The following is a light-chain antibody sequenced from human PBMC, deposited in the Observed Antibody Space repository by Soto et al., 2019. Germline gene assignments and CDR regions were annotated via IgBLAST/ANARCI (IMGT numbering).Light chain of an antibody. V-gene: IGLV2-8*01. CDR1: SSDVGGYNF. Sequence: QSALTQPPPASGSPGKSVTISCTGTSSDVGGYNFVSWYQQHPGRVPKLMIYEVSKRPSGVPDRFAGSKSGNTASLTVSGLKAEDEADYYCSSYAGSNNLVFGGGTKLTVL. CDR2: EVS. CDR3: SSYAGSNNLV. J-gene: IGLJ2*01.